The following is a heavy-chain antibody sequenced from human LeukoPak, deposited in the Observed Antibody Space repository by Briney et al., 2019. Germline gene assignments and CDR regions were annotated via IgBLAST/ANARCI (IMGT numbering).Heavy chain of an antibody. CDR1: GYTFTNYY. Sequence: ASVKVSCKASGYTFTNYYTHWVRQAPGQRLEWVGLINPNGGNTGYAQRFQGRVTVTTDTSTSTVFMELNSLQSEDTAVYYCARERRAWGEDFWGQGTLVTVSS. J-gene: IGHJ4*02. D-gene: IGHD3-16*01. CDR2: INPNGGNT. CDR3: ARERRAWGEDF. V-gene: IGHV1-46*01.